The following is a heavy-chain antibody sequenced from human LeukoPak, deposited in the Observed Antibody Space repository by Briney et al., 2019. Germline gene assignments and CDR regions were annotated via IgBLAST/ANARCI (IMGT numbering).Heavy chain of an antibody. CDR1: GFTFRSYV. Sequence: GGSLRLSCAASGFTFRSYVMHWVRQAPGKGLEWVAHIRKEGLNKYYVDSVKGRFTLSSDNSKNTLYLQMNSLRGEDTDVYSCARGETARRGAFDYRGQGTLVTVSS. CDR2: IRKEGLNK. CDR3: ARGETARRGAFDY. D-gene: IGHD3-10*01. J-gene: IGHJ4*02. V-gene: IGHV3-30*02.